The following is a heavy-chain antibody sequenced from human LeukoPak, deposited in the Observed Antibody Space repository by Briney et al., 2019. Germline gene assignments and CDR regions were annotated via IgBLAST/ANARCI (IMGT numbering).Heavy chain of an antibody. CDR3: ARDGSAYNHDY. D-gene: IGHD1-1*01. CDR1: GFTVSSNY. Sequence: GGSLRLSCAASGFTVSSNYMSWVRQAPGKGLEWVSVIYSGGTTNYADSVKGRFTISRDNAKNILYLQMNNLRAEDTAVYHCARDGSAYNHDYWGHGTLVTVSS. V-gene: IGHV3-53*01. CDR2: IYSGGTT. J-gene: IGHJ4*01.